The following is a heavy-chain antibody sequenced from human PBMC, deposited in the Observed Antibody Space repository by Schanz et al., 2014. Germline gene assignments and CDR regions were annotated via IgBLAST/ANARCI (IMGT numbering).Heavy chain of an antibody. D-gene: IGHD6-19*01. CDR2: INLSGGST. Sequence: QVQLVQSGAAVKKPGASVKVSCKASGYTFTSYGISWVRQAPGQGLEWMGIINLSGGSTNNAQKFQGRVTMTTDTSTSTAYMELRSLRSDDTAVYYCARGGYSSGWYDRDIAHFDYWGQGTLVIVSS. J-gene: IGHJ4*02. CDR3: ARGGYSSGWYDRDIAHFDY. V-gene: IGHV1-18*01. CDR1: GYTFTSYG.